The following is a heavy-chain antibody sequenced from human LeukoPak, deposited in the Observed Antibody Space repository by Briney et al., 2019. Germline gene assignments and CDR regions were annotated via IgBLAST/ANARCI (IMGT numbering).Heavy chain of an antibody. CDR1: GFTFDDYA. Sequence: PGRSLRLSCADSGFTFDDYAMHWVRQAPGKGLEWVSGISWNSGSIGYADSVKGRFTISRDNAKNSLYLQMNSLRAEDTALYYCAKGYSKDYDYWGQGTLVTVSS. D-gene: IGHD1-1*01. CDR2: ISWNSGSI. CDR3: AKGYSKDYDY. V-gene: IGHV3-9*01. J-gene: IGHJ4*02.